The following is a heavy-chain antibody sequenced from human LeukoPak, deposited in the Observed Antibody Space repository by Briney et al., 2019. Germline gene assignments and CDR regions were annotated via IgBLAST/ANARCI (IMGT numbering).Heavy chain of an antibody. CDR2: ISGSGGST. Sequence: GGSLRLSCAASGFTFSDYYMSWIRQTPGKGLEWVSAISGSGGSTYYADSVKGRFTISRDNSKNTLYLQMNSLRAEDTAVYYCAKDQDPYYYDSSGYSATPFDYWGQGTLVTVSS. D-gene: IGHD3-22*01. CDR3: AKDQDPYYYDSSGYSATPFDY. V-gene: IGHV3-23*01. J-gene: IGHJ4*02. CDR1: GFTFSDYY.